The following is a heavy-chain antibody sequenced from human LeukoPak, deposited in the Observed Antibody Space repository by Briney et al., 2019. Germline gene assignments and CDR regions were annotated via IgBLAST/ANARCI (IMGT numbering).Heavy chain of an antibody. Sequence: ETLSLTCTVSGGSISSSSYYWGWIRQPPGKGLEWVANIKQDGSEKYYVDSVKGRFTISRDNAKNSLYLQMNSLRAEDTAVYYCARDEDASAFDIWGQGTMVTVSS. V-gene: IGHV3-7*01. CDR1: GGSISSSSYY. CDR3: ARDEDASAFDI. CDR2: IKQDGSEK. J-gene: IGHJ3*02.